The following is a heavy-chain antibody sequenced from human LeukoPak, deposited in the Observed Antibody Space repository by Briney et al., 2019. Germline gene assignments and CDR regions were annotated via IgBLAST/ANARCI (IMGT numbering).Heavy chain of an antibody. D-gene: IGHD6-6*01. CDR1: GYTFTGYY. CDR3: ARSSIAAPRHKEYFQH. CDR2: INPNSGGT. Sequence: ASVKVSYKASGYTFTGYYMHWVRQAPGQGLEWMGWINPNSGGTNYAQKFQGRVTMTRDTSISTAYMELSRLRSDDTAVYYCARSSIAAPRHKEYFQHWGQGTLVTVSS. J-gene: IGHJ1*01. V-gene: IGHV1-2*02.